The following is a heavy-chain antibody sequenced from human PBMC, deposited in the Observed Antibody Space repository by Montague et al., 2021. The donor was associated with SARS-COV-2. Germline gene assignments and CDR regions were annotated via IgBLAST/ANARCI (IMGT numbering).Heavy chain of an antibody. V-gene: IGHV4-4*07. CDR2: IYTGGST. D-gene: IGHD6-19*01. CDR3: ARGGWDLMAFDI. Sequence: SETLSLTCTVSGGSISSYYWSWIRQPAGKGLEYIGRIYTGGSTNYNPSLKSRVTMSVDMSKNQFSLKLSSVTAADTAVYYCARGGWDLMAFDIWGQGTLVTVSS. CDR1: GGSISSYY. J-gene: IGHJ3*02.